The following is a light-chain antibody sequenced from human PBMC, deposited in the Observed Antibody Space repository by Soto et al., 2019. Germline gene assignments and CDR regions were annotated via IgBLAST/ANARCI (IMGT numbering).Light chain of an antibody. V-gene: IGLV2-14*01. J-gene: IGLJ1*01. CDR3: GSYTGSTILYV. CDR2: EVS. Sequence: QSALTQPASVSGSPGQSITISCTGTSSDVGGFNYVSWYQQHPGKAPKLIIYEVSNRPSGVSNHFSGSKSGNTASLTISGLQAEDEADYYCGSYTGSTILYVFGTGTKVTVL. CDR1: SSDVGGFNY.